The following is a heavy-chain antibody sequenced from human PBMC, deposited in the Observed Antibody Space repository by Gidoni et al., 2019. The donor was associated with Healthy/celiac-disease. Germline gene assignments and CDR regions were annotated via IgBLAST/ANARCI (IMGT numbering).Heavy chain of an antibody. CDR3: ARGPLAGLDY. CDR2: ISSSSSYI. D-gene: IGHD6-13*01. CDR1: GFTFSSYS. Sequence: EVQLVESGGGLVKPGGCLRHSCAASGFTFSSYSMNWVRQAPGKGLEWVSSISSSSSYIYYADSVKGRFTISRDNAKNSLYLQMNSLRADDTAVYYCARGPLAGLDYWGQGTLVTVSS. J-gene: IGHJ4*02. V-gene: IGHV3-21*01.